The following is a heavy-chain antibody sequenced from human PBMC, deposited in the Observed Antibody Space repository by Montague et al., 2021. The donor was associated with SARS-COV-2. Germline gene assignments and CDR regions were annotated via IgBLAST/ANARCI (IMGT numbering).Heavy chain of an antibody. CDR1: GGSVNSGGYY. V-gene: IGHV4-39*01. CDR2: VHYTGTT. Sequence: SDTLSLTCTVSGGSVNSGGYYWSWIRQPPGKGLEWIGSVHYTGTTSYNASLKSRLTISVDTSENQFSLKMTSVTASDTAVYYCARHRANAGSFDIWGQGTMVTVSS. D-gene: IGHD1-1*01. J-gene: IGHJ3*02. CDR3: ARHRANAGSFDI.